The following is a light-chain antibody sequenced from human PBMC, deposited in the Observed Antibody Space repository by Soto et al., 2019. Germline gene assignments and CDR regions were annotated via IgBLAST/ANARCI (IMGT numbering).Light chain of an antibody. CDR2: EVT. CDR1: SSDVGGYDY. J-gene: IGLJ1*01. Sequence: QSALPQPSSVAGSPGQSITIACTGSSSDVGGYDYVSWYQQRPGKAPRLIIYEVTHRPPGVSVRFSGSRSGNTASLTISGLPASYEADYFSSSNTPTGTLVFVFGPGTKATVL. CDR3: SSNTPTGTLVFV. V-gene: IGLV2-14*01.